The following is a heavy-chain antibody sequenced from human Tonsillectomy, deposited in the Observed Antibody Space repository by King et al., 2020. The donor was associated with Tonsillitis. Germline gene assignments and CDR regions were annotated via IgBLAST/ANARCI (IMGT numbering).Heavy chain of an antibody. CDR1: GGSISNYY. V-gene: IGHV4-59*08. J-gene: IGHJ4*02. Sequence: QLQESGPGLVKPSETLSLTCTVSGGSISNYYWNWIRQPPGKGLEWIGYIYYSGSANYNPSLKSRVTISVDTSKNQFSLRLGSVTAADTAVYYCARGAQYSSSWYNYWGQGTLVTVSS. CDR2: IYYSGSA. D-gene: IGHD6-13*01. CDR3: ARGAQYSSSWYNY.